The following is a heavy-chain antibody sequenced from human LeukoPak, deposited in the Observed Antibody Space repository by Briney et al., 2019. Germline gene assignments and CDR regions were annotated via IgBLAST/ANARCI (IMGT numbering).Heavy chain of an antibody. D-gene: IGHD3-10*01. CDR3: ARDRGDYFDF. CDR2: IIPDFGTT. J-gene: IGHJ4*02. CDR1: GGTFSSFT. Sequence: SVKVSCKASGGTFSSFTISWMRQAPGQGLEWMGGIIPDFGTTYNGQKFQGRLTVTADESTDTAYMNLRGPTSEDTAVYYCARDRGDYFDFWGQGTPVSVSS. V-gene: IGHV1-69*13.